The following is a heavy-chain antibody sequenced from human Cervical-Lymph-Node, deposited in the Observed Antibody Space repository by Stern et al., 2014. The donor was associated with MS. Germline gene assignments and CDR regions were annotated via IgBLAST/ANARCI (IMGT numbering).Heavy chain of an antibody. CDR2: TYPGNSDT. J-gene: IGHJ5*02. V-gene: IGHV5-51*01. CDR1: GYMFASHW. D-gene: IGHD4-23*01. Sequence: VQLVESGAEVKKPGGSLKISCKASGYMFASHWIGWVRQMPGKGLEWVGITYPGNSDTRYGPSFQGLVTISVDNSISPAYLQWSSLKASDTAMYYCARVTGGNSDWFDPWGQGTLVTVSS. CDR3: ARVTGGNSDWFDP.